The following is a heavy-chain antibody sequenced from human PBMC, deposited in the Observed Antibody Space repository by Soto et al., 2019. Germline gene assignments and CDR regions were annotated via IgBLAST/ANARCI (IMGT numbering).Heavy chain of an antibody. CDR2: IYSGGST. Sequence: ESGGGLVQPGGSLRLSCAASGFTVSSNYMSWVHQAPGKGLEWVSVIYSGGSTYYADSVKGRFTISRDNSKNTMYLQMNSLRAEDTAVYYCSVARMVGDAFDIWGHGTMVTVSS. J-gene: IGHJ3*02. CDR3: SVARMVGDAFDI. CDR1: GFTVSSNY. D-gene: IGHD3-10*01. V-gene: IGHV3-66*01.